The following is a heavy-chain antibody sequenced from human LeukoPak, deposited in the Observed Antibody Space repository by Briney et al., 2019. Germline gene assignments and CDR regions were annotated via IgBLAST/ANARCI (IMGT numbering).Heavy chain of an antibody. J-gene: IGHJ4*02. D-gene: IGHD3-10*01. CDR1: DFTFSIYA. CDR3: ARDRPGDGYFDY. V-gene: IGHV3-23*01. CDR2: ISGSGDSA. Sequence: PGGSLRLSCAASDFTFSIYAMSWVRQAPGKGLEWVSGISGSGDSAYYADSVKGRFTISRDNSKNTLYLQMNSLRAEDTAVFYCARDRPGDGYFDYWGQGTLVTVSS.